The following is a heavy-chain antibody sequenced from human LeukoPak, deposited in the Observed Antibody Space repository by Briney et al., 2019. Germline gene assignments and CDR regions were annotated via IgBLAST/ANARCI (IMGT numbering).Heavy chain of an antibody. Sequence: PGGPLRLSCGASGFTFSSYAMSGLRQAPGKGVEGVSAFCGSGGSTYYAGSVKGRFTISRDNSKHQLYLQMNGLRAEDTAVYYCARTMVRGGIITGSAFDIWGQGTMVTVSS. CDR3: ARTMVRGGIITGSAFDI. D-gene: IGHD3-10*01. V-gene: IGHV3-23*01. CDR1: GFTFSSYA. J-gene: IGHJ3*02. CDR2: FCGSGGST.